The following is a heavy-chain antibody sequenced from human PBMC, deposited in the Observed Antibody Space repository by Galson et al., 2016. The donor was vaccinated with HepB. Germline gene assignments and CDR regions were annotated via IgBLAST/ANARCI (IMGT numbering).Heavy chain of an antibody. CDR3: ARDQASLPPYSGAFDI. V-gene: IGHV1-2*02. D-gene: IGHD2-15*01. CDR1: GYTLTAYH. Sequence: SVKVSCKASGYTLTAYHMHWVRQAPGQGLEWMGWINPNSATNYARKFQGRVTMTRATSLSTLYMELSSLKSDDTAVYYCARDQASLPPYSGAFDIWGQGTMVTVSP. CDR2: INPNSAT. J-gene: IGHJ3*02.